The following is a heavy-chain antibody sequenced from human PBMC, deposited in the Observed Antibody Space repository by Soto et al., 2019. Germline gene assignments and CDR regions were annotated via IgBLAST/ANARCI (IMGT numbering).Heavy chain of an antibody. CDR1: GFTFNGHD. V-gene: IGHV3-30*18. Sequence: QVQLVESGGGVVQPGESLRLSCAASGFTFNGHDMHWVRQAPGKGLEWVALISYDGSDKNYAQSVRGRFTISRDNSQNTVSLQRSSLRGDDTALYYCAKGDGYSCDYWGQGTLVTVTS. J-gene: IGHJ4*02. D-gene: IGHD4-4*01. CDR2: ISYDGSDK. CDR3: AKGDGYSCDY.